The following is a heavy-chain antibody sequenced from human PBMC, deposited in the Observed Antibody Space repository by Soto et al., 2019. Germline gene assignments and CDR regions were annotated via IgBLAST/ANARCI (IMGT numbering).Heavy chain of an antibody. Sequence: SETLSLTCTVSGHSISSSNYYWGWIRQPPGKGLEWIGYIYYSGTTYYNPSLKSRVTMSVDTSKNQFSLKLTSVTAVDTAVYYCARREIKGTIDYWGQGTLVTVYS. CDR1: GHSISSSNYY. CDR3: ARREIKGTIDY. D-gene: IGHD2-8*01. V-gene: IGHV4-28*01. CDR2: IYYSGTT. J-gene: IGHJ4*02.